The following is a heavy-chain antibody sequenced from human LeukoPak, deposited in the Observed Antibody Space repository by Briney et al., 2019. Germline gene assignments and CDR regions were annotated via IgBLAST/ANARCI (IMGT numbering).Heavy chain of an antibody. CDR2: INAGHGNT. Sequence: ASVKVSCKASGYTFTSYTMQWVRQAPGQRLEWMGWINAGHGNTKYSQKFQARVSITRDTSASTAYMELRSLRSEDTAVYYCARDQLADYWGQGTLVTVSS. CDR3: ARDQLADY. D-gene: IGHD5-24*01. V-gene: IGHV1-3*01. J-gene: IGHJ4*02. CDR1: GYTFTSYT.